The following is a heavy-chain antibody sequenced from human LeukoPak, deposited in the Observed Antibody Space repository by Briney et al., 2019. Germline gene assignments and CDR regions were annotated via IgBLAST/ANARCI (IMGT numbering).Heavy chain of an antibody. V-gene: IGHV1-69*05. Sequence: SVKVSCKASGGTFSSYAISWVRQAPGQGLEWMVGIIPIFGTANYAQKFQGRVTITTDESTSTAYMELSSLRSEDTAVYYCARDLWGLAAADYWGQGTLVTVSS. CDR3: ARDLWGLAAADY. J-gene: IGHJ4*02. CDR1: GGTFSSYA. CDR2: IIPIFGTA. D-gene: IGHD6-13*01.